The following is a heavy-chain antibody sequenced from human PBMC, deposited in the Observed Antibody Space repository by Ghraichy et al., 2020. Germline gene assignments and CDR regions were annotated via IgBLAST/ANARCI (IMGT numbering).Heavy chain of an antibody. J-gene: IGHJ5*02. CDR3: ARLIMGDYDNWFDP. Sequence: ASVKVSCKASGYTFTGYYMHWVRQAPGQGLEWMGWINPNSGGTNYAQKFQGWVTMTRDTSISTSYMELSRLRSDDTAVYYCARLIMGDYDNWFDPWGQGTLVTVSS. CDR1: GYTFTGYY. D-gene: IGHD4-17*01. CDR2: INPNSGGT. V-gene: IGHV1-2*04.